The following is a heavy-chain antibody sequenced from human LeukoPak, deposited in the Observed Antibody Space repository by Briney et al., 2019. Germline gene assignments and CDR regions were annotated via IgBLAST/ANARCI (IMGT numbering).Heavy chain of an antibody. J-gene: IGHJ3*02. CDR3: AGKGIVVGAFDI. Sequence: GESLKISCKGSGYSFSSYWISWVRQMPGKGLEWMGRIDPSDSYTDYSPSFQGHVTISTDKSISTAYLQWSSLEASDTAMYYCAGKGIVVGAFDIWGQGTMVTASS. D-gene: IGHD3-22*01. CDR1: GYSFSSYW. CDR2: IDPSDSYT. V-gene: IGHV5-10-1*01.